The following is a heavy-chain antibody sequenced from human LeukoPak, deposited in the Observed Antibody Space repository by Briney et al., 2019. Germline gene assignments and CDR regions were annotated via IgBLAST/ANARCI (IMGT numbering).Heavy chain of an antibody. CDR3: GKTTVGYSSGRYPGWPIDY. D-gene: IGHD2-15*01. CDR2: VSDDGNSR. V-gene: IGHV3-23*01. CDR1: GFSFSSCA. J-gene: IGHJ4*02. Sequence: GGSLRLSCAASGFSFSSCAMSWVRQAPGKGPQWVSGVSDDGNSRYYADSRKGRFTISRDNSQEIVYLQLDSLRVEGTALYYCGKTTVGYSSGRYPGWPIDYWGQGALVTVSS.